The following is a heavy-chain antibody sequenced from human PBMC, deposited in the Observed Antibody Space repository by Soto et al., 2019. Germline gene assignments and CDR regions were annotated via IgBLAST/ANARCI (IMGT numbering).Heavy chain of an antibody. J-gene: IGHJ6*02. Sequence: GGSLRLSCAASGFTFNTYSMTWVRQAPGKGLEWVSSISDDSAYIYYANSVKGRFTISRDNAKNSLYLEMNGLRADVTAVYYCAKSNWYDLLGYYGMDVWGQGTTVTVSS. D-gene: IGHD1-20*01. CDR1: GFTFNTYS. CDR2: ISDDSAYI. V-gene: IGHV3-21*01. CDR3: AKSNWYDLLGYYGMDV.